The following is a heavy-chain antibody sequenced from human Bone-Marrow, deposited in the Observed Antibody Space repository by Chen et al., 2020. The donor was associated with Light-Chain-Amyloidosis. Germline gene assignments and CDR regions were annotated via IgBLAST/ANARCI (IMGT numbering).Heavy chain of an antibody. D-gene: IGHD1-26*01. V-gene: IGHV3-23*04. J-gene: IGHJ4*02. CDR3: ARKNSVTRGGYFEY. CDR1: GFTFSSYA. Sequence: VHLVESGGGVVQPGRSLRLSCAASGFTFSSYAMSWVRQAPGKGLEWISGISGGGESTYYADSVKGRFTISRDNSKNTLYLQMNSLRGEDTADYYCARKNSVTRGGYFEYWGQGALVTVSS. CDR2: ISGGGEST.